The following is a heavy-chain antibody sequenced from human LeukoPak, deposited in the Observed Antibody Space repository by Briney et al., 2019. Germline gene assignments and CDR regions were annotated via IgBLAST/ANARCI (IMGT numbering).Heavy chain of an antibody. V-gene: IGHV3-30*03. CDR2: ITYDGYYK. D-gene: IGHD6-19*01. Sequence: GGSLRLSCAASGFTFTSYGMHWVRQAPGKGLEWVALITYDGYYKYYSDSVKGRFTISSDTSKNTLYLQMNSLRAEDTAVYYCARAPTPIIAVAGSFDYWGQGTLVTVSS. J-gene: IGHJ4*02. CDR3: ARAPTPIIAVAGSFDY. CDR1: GFTFTSYG.